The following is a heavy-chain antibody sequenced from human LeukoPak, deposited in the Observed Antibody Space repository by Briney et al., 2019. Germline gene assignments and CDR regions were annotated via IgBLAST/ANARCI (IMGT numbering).Heavy chain of an antibody. CDR3: ARGPTTFTIFGVVINGMDV. V-gene: IGHV3-33*01. CDR1: GFTFSSYG. J-gene: IGHJ6*02. D-gene: IGHD3-3*01. Sequence: GGSLRLSCAASGFTFSSYGMPWVRQAPGKGLEWVAVIWYDGSNKYYADSVKGRFTISRDNSKNTLYLQMNSLRAEDTAVYYCARGPTTFTIFGVVINGMDVWGQGTTVTVSS. CDR2: IWYDGSNK.